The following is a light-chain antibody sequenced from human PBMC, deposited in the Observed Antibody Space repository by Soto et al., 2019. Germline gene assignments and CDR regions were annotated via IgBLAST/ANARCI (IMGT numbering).Light chain of an antibody. Sequence: EIVLTQSPGTLSLSPGERATLSCRASQSVSGSYLAWYQQKPGQAPRLLIFAASSRATGIPDRFSGSGSGTNFTLAISRLEREDFALYFCQQYGTSPMYTFGQGTKLEIK. CDR3: QQYGTSPMYT. J-gene: IGKJ2*01. CDR1: QSVSGSY. V-gene: IGKV3-20*01. CDR2: AAS.